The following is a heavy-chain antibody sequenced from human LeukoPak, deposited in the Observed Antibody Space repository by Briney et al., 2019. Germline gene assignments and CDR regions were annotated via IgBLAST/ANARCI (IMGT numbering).Heavy chain of an antibody. V-gene: IGHV3-30*02. CDR1: GFTFSSYG. Sequence: GGSLRLSCTASGFTFSSYGMYWVRQAPGKGLEWVAFIRYDGSNKHYADSVKGRFTISRDNSKNTLSLQMNSLRVEDTALYYCTKDLRYYYADNHSEMDEHDYWGQGTLVTVSS. J-gene: IGHJ4*02. D-gene: IGHD4-23*01. CDR3: TKDLRYYYADNHSEMDEHDY. CDR2: IRYDGSNK.